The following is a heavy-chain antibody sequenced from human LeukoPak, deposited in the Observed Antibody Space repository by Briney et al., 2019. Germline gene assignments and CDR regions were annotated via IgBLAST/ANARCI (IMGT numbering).Heavy chain of an antibody. Sequence: PGGSLRLSCAASGFTFSSYWMSWVRQAPGKGLEGVANIKQDGSEKYYVDSVKGRFTISRDNAKNSLYLQINSLRAEDTAVYYCARDRLRYFDWLLWFDPWGQGTLVTVSS. CDR2: IKQDGSEK. CDR1: GFTFSSYW. CDR3: ARDRLRYFDWLLWFDP. D-gene: IGHD3-9*01. J-gene: IGHJ5*02. V-gene: IGHV3-7*01.